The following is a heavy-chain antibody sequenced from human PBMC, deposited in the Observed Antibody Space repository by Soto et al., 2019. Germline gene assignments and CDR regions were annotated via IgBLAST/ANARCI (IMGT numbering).Heavy chain of an antibody. CDR1: GFSLTTSGVG. CDR3: VPTAYSYDPFAY. V-gene: IGHV2-5*01. J-gene: IGHJ4*02. Sequence: QITLKESGPALVKPTQTLTLTCTFSGFSLTTSGVGVGWIRQPPGKALEWLALSFWNDDERYSPSLKSRLTITQDTSKNQVVFTMTNMHPADTATYFCVPTAYSYDPFAYWGRGTLVTVSS. D-gene: IGHD5-18*01. CDR2: SFWNDDE.